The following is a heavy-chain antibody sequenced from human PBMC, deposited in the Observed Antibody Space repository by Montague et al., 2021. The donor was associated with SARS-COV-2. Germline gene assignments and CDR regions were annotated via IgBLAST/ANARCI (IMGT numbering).Heavy chain of an antibody. Sequence: SETLSLTCAVSGGSISSSNWWSWVRQPPGKGLEWIGEIYHSGRTXXNPSLKSRVTISVGKSKNQFSLKLSSVTAADTAVYYCASRGAGWFGSNPERFDYWGQGTLVTVSS. D-gene: IGHD3-10*01. CDR3: ASRGAGWFGSNPERFDY. CDR1: GGSISSSNW. CDR2: IYHSGRT. V-gene: IGHV4-4*02. J-gene: IGHJ4*02.